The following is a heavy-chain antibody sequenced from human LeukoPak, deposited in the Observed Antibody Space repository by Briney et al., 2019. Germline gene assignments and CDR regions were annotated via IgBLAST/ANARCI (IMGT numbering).Heavy chain of an antibody. CDR2: IYYSGST. CDR3: AREGHAFDI. J-gene: IGHJ3*02. CDR1: GGSISSSNYY. Sequence: SETLSLTCTVSGGSISSSNYYWGWIRQPPGKGLEWIGYIYYSGSTNYNPSLKSRVTISVDTSKNQFSLKLSSVTAADTAVYYCAREGHAFDIWGQGTMVTVSS. V-gene: IGHV4-61*01.